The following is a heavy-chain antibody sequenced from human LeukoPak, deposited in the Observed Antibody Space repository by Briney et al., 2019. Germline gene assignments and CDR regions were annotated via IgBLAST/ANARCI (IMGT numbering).Heavy chain of an antibody. CDR3: ARARAGSVDY. CDR2: ISYDGIHK. D-gene: IGHD3-10*01. J-gene: IGHJ4*02. Sequence: GKSLRLSCAASGFTFSNYAMHWVRQAPGEGLEWVAVISYDGIHKYYADSIKGRFNISRDNSDHTLFLLVDSLRPDDTAVYYCARARAGSVDYWGQGTLVTVSS. CDR1: GFTFSNYA. V-gene: IGHV3-30*04.